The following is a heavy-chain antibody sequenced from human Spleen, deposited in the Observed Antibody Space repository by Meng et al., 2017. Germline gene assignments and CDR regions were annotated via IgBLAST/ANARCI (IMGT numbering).Heavy chain of an antibody. CDR3: ARDEDISPAGKLFGDY. V-gene: IGHV1-2*06. J-gene: IGHJ4*02. D-gene: IGHD6-25*01. CDR2: INPNSGGT. CDR1: GGTFNSYA. Sequence: ASVKVSCKPPGGTFNSYAISWVRQAPGQGLEWMGRINPNSGGTNYAQKFQARVTMTGDTSISTAYTELSGLRSDDTAMYYCARDEDISPAGKLFGDYWGQGTLVTVSS.